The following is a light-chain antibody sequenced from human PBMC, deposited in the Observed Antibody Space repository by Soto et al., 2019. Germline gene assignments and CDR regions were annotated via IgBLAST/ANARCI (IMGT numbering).Light chain of an antibody. Sequence: QSALTQPASASGSPGQSITISCTGTSSDVGGHNSVSWYQQHPGKVPQLMIYDVSNRPSGISDRLSASKSGNMASLTISGLQADDEADYYCSSYRVSGSDVFGTGTKVTVL. CDR1: SSDVGGHNS. J-gene: IGLJ1*01. CDR2: DVS. V-gene: IGLV2-14*03. CDR3: SSYRVSGSDV.